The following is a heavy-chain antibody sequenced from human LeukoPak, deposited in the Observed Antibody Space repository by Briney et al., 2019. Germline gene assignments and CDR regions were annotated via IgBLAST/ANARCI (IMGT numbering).Heavy chain of an antibody. D-gene: IGHD3-3*01. Sequence: ASVKVSCKASGDTFSSYGISWIRQSPGQGLEWMGWISAHNGATNFAQKFQGRLTMTADTSTTTAYMELRSLTSDDTAIYYCARDSETISGVVIPSNYWGQGTQVTVSP. CDR1: GDTFSSYG. CDR2: ISAHNGAT. J-gene: IGHJ4*02. CDR3: ARDSETISGVVIPSNY. V-gene: IGHV1-18*01.